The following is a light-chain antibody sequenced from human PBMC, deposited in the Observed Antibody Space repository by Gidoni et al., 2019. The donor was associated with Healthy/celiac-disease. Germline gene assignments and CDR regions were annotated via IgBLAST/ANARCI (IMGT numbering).Light chain of an antibody. CDR1: QSVLYSSNNKNY. CDR3: QQYYSTPVT. V-gene: IGKV4-1*01. J-gene: IGKJ2*01. CDR2: WAS. Sequence: DIVMTQSPASLAVSLGERATINCKSSQSVLYSSNNKNYLAWYQQKPGQPPKLLIYWASTRESGVPDRFSGSGPGTDFTLTISSLQAEDVAVYYCQQYYSTPVTFGQGTKLEIK.